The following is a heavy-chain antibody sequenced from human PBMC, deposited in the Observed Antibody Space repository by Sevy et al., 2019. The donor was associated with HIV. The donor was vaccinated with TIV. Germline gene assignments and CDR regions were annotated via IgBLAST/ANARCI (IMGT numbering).Heavy chain of an antibody. D-gene: IGHD3-10*01. CDR1: GGSISNSAYY. CDR2: IYYIGNT. Sequence: SKTLSLTCTVSGGSISNSAYYWGWIRQPPGKGLEWIGNIYYIGNTYYKPSLKSRVTISVDTSKNHFSLKLTSVTAAETAVYYCARWTMGITMIQGEFDSWGQGTLVTVSS. J-gene: IGHJ5*01. CDR3: ARWTMGITMIQGEFDS. V-gene: IGHV4-39*02.